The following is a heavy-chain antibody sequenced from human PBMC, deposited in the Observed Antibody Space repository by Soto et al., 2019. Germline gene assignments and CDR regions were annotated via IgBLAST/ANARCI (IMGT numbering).Heavy chain of an antibody. CDR3: ARMSIAARRYYYGMDV. Sequence: SETLSLTCAVSGGSISSSNWWSWVRQPPGKGLEWIGEIYHSGSTNYNPSLKSRVTISVDKSKNQFSLKLSSVTAADTAVYYCARMSIAARRYYYGMDVWGQETTVTVSS. CDR1: GGSISSSNW. D-gene: IGHD6-6*01. CDR2: IYHSGST. J-gene: IGHJ6*02. V-gene: IGHV4-4*02.